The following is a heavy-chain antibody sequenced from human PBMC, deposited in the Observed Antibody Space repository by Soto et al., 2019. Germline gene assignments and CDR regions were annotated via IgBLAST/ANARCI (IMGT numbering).Heavy chain of an antibody. D-gene: IGHD6-13*01. CDR1: GGSISSYF. Sequence: SETLSLTCTVSGGSISSYFWSWIRQPAGKGLEWIGRIYASGSTNYNPSLKSRVTMSVDTSKNQFSLKLSSVTAADTAVYYCARCPSGYSSSWYYFDYWGQGALVTVSS. V-gene: IGHV4-4*07. J-gene: IGHJ4*02. CDR2: IYASGST. CDR3: ARCPSGYSSSWYYFDY.